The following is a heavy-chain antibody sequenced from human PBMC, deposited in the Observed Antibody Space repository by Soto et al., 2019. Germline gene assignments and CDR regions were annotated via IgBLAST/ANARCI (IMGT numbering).Heavy chain of an antibody. CDR2: LYYSGST. V-gene: IGHV4-61*01. Sequence: SETLSLTCTVSGGSVSSGSYYWSWIRQPPGKGLEYIGYLYYSGSTNYNPSLKSRVTISVDTPKNQFSLKLTSVTAADTAIYYCARGQAFWTGYYRMPYYFDYWGQGALVTVSS. D-gene: IGHD3-3*01. CDR1: GGSVSSGSYY. J-gene: IGHJ4*02. CDR3: ARGQAFWTGYYRMPYYFDY.